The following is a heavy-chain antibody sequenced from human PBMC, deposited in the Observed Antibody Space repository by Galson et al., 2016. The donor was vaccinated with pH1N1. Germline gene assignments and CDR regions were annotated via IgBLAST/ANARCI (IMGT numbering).Heavy chain of an antibody. D-gene: IGHD2-2*01. CDR1: GYTFTSYY. CDR3: ARAPYCSNATCSSVWFDP. CDR2: ITPTGGRT. J-gene: IGHJ5*02. Sequence: SCKASGYTFTSYYMHWVRQAPGQGLEWMGIITPTGGRTSYAQKFKDRVAMTSDTSTSTVYMELNSLRSEDTAVYYCARAPYCSNATCSSVWFDPWGQGTPVTVSS. V-gene: IGHV1-46*01.